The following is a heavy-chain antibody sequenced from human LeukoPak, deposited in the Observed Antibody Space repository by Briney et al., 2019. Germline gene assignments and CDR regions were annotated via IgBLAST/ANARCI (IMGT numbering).Heavy chain of an antibody. D-gene: IGHD6-13*01. J-gene: IGHJ4*02. CDR3: AKLSSWYEPTSDY. CDR1: GFTFSSYA. V-gene: IGHV3-30-3*02. Sequence: PAGGSLRLSRAPSGFTFSSYAMHWVRQAPGKGLEWVAVISYDGSNKYYADSVKGRFTISRDNSKNTLYLQMNSLRAEDTAVYYCAKLSSWYEPTSDYWGQGTLVTVSS. CDR2: ISYDGSNK.